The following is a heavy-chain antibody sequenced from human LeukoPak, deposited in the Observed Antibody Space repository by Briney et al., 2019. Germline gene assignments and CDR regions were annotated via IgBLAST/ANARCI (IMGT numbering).Heavy chain of an antibody. CDR2: INHSGIT. Sequence: PSETLSLTCAVYGGSFSDYYWSWIRQPPGKGLEWSGEINHSGITNYNPSPKRRVTISVDTSKNQFSLRLSSVTAADTAVYYCARGRDGSGSYFLDYWGQGTLVTVSS. CDR3: ARGRDGSGSYFLDY. CDR1: GGSFSDYY. J-gene: IGHJ4*02. D-gene: IGHD1-26*01. V-gene: IGHV4-34*01.